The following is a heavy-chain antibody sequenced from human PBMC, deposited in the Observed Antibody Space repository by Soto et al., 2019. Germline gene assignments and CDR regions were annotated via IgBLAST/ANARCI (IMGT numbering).Heavy chain of an antibody. CDR1: GFTFSSYA. Sequence: QVQLVESGGGVVQPGRSLRLSCAASGFTFSSYAMHWVRQAPGKGLEWVAVISYDGSNKYYADSVKGRFTISRDNSKNTLYLQMNSLRADDTAVYYCARGGRFLEWLSSGYFDYWGQGTLVTVSS. CDR2: ISYDGSNK. V-gene: IGHV3-30-3*01. D-gene: IGHD3-3*01. J-gene: IGHJ4*02. CDR3: ARGGRFLEWLSSGYFDY.